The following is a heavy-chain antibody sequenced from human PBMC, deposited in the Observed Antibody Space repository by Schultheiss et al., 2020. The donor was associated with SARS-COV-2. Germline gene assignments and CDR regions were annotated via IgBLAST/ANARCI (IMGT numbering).Heavy chain of an antibody. V-gene: IGHV4-38-2*02. CDR2: IYTSGST. D-gene: IGHD3-22*01. CDR3: ARELYYYDSSGYHRRFDP. Sequence: SQTLSLTCAVSGGSISSGYYWGWIRQPPGKGLEWIGSIYTSGSTNYNPSLKSRVTISVDTSKNQFSLKLSSVTAADTAVYYCARELYYYDSSGYHRRFDPWGQGTLVTVSS. J-gene: IGHJ5*02. CDR1: GGSISSGYY.